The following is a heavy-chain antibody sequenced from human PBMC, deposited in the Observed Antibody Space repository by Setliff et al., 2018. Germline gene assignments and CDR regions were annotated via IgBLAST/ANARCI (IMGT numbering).Heavy chain of an antibody. V-gene: IGHV3-21*01. D-gene: IGHD6-25*01. Sequence: GESLKISCAASGFPFSIYSMHWVRQAPGKGLEWVSSISDSSFHIYYRDSVKGRFTISRDNARNSLHLQMNSLRADDTAVYYCARSAANGGHDPFDIWGQGTMVTVSS. CDR2: ISDSSFHI. CDR1: GFPFSIYS. CDR3: ARSAANGGHDPFDI. J-gene: IGHJ3*02.